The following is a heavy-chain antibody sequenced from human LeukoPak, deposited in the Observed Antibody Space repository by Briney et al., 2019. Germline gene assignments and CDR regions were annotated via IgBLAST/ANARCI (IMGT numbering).Heavy chain of an antibody. J-gene: IGHJ4*02. Sequence: ASVKVSCKASGYTFTSYDINWVRQATGQGLEWMGWMNPNSGNTGYAQKFQGRVTITRNTSISTAYMELSSLRSEDTAVCYCARGRLWTLSQLSLVFDYWGQGTLVTVSS. CDR1: GYTFTSYD. CDR3: ARGRLWTLSQLSLVFDY. CDR2: MNPNSGNT. V-gene: IGHV1-8*03. D-gene: IGHD5-18*01.